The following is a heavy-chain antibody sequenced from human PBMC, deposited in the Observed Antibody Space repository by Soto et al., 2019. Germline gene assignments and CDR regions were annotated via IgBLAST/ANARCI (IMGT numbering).Heavy chain of an antibody. Sequence: QVTVKESGPVLVKPTGTLTLTCTVSGFSLSNAGLGVSWIRQPPGKALEWLAHIFSNDEKSYSTSLKSRLTISKDTSKSQVVLIMTNMDPVDTATYYCASTYSTSWYWFDPWGQGTLVTVSS. J-gene: IGHJ5*02. V-gene: IGHV2-26*04. CDR3: ASTYSTSWYWFDP. D-gene: IGHD6-13*01. CDR1: GFSLSNAGLG. CDR2: IFSNDEK.